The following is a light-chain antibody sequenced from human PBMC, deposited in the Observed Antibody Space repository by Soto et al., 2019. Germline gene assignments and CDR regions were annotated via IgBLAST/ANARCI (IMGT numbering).Light chain of an antibody. Sequence: DIQMTQSPSTLSASVGDRVTITSRASQSISSWLAWYQQKPGKAPKLLIYKASSLESGVPSRFSGSGSGTEFTLTISSLQPDDFATYYCQQYNSYRTFGQGTKVDI. CDR2: KAS. J-gene: IGKJ1*01. CDR1: QSISSW. CDR3: QQYNSYRT. V-gene: IGKV1-5*03.